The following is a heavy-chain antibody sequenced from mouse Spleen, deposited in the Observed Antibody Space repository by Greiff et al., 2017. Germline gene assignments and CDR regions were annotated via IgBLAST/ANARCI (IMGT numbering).Heavy chain of an antibody. Sequence: EVQLQQSGPELVKPGASVKISCKASGYTFTDYYMNWVKQSHGKSLEWIGDINPNNGGTSYNQKFKGKATLTVDKSSSTAYMELRSLTSEDSAVYYCARYPILYDGVAYWGQGTLVTVSA. J-gene: IGHJ3*01. D-gene: IGHD1-2*01. V-gene: IGHV1-26*01. CDR2: INPNNGGT. CDR3: ARYPILYDGVAY. CDR1: GYTFTDYY.